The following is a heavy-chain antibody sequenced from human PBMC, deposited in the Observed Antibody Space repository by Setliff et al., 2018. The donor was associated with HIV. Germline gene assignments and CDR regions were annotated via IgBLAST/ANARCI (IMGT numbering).Heavy chain of an antibody. J-gene: IGHJ5*02. CDR2: INHSGST. D-gene: IGHD4-17*01. CDR1: GGSFPAYY. Sequence: SETLSLTCAVYGGSFPAYYWNWIRQPPGRGLECIGEINHSGSTNYTPSLKSRVTISVDTSKNQFSLNLNSVTAADTAVYYCARLWLHYGDDIPKFDPWGQGTLVTVSS. V-gene: IGHV4-34*01. CDR3: ARLWLHYGDDIPKFDP.